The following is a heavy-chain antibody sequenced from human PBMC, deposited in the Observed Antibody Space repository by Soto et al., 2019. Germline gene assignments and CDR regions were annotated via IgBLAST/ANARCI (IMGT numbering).Heavy chain of an antibody. Sequence: QVQLLQSGPEVQKPGASVKLSCKASGYTFRNYGINWVRQAPGQGLEWMGWISDYNGDTNYAQNFQGRATLATDTPTSTAYLELRSLKSDDTAMYYCARDVRQFVPNSENFDIWGQGTTVTVSS. J-gene: IGHJ3*02. D-gene: IGHD6-6*01. CDR1: GYTFRNYG. V-gene: IGHV1-18*01. CDR2: ISDYNGDT. CDR3: ARDVRQFVPNSENFDI.